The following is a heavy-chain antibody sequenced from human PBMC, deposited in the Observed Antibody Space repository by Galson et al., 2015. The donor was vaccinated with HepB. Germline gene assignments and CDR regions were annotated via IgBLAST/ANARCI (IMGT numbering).Heavy chain of an antibody. CDR3: ARPYCSSTSCYPPGGEDAFDI. J-gene: IGHJ3*02. CDR1: GGSISSGDYD. V-gene: IGHV4-30-4*01. CDR2: IYYSGST. D-gene: IGHD2-2*01. Sequence: TLSLTCTVSGGSISSGDYDWSWIRQPPGKGLEWIGYIYYSGSTYYNPSLKSRVTISVDTSKNQFSLKLSSVTAADTAVYYCARPYCSSTSCYPPGGEDAFDIWGQGTMVTVSS.